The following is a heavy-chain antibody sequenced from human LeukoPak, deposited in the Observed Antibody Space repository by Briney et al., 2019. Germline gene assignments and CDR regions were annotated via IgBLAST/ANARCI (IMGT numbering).Heavy chain of an antibody. Sequence: GGSLRLSCAASGFTVSSNYMSWVRQAPGKGLEWVAFIRYDGSNKYYADSVKGRFTISRDNSKNTLYLQMNSLRAEDTAVYYCAKVGYYYDSSGYYDYWGQGTLVTVSS. D-gene: IGHD3-22*01. V-gene: IGHV3-30*02. J-gene: IGHJ4*02. CDR1: GFTVSSNY. CDR2: IRYDGSNK. CDR3: AKVGYYYDSSGYYDY.